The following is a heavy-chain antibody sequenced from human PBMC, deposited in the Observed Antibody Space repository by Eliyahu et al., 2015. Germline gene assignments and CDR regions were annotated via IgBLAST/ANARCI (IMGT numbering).Heavy chain of an antibody. CDR1: GFTFSSYA. J-gene: IGHJ6*02. CDR3: AKVVFPGTQNEAYYYYGMDV. CDR2: ISGSGGST. D-gene: IGHD1-1*01. V-gene: IGHV3-23*01. Sequence: EVQLLESGGGLVQPGGSLRLSCAASGFTFSSYAMXWVRQAPGKGLEWVSAISGSGGSTYYADSVKGRFTISRDNSKNTLYLQMNSLRAEDTAVYYCAKVVFPGTQNEAYYYYGMDVWGQGTTVTVSS.